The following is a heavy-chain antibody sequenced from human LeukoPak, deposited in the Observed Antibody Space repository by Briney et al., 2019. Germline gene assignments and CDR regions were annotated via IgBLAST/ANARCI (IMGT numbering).Heavy chain of an antibody. CDR3: ARDLDYGHFDY. CDR2: IYTSGST. D-gene: IGHD4-17*01. Sequence: SETLSLTCTVSGGSISSGSYYWRWIRQPAGKGLEWIGRIYTSGSTNYNPSLKSRVTISVDTSKNQFSLKLSSVTAADTAVYYCARDLDYGHFDYWGQGTLVTVSS. J-gene: IGHJ4*02. V-gene: IGHV4-61*02. CDR1: GGSISSGSYY.